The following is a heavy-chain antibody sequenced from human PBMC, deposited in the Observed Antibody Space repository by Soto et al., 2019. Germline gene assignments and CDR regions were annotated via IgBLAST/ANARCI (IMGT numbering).Heavy chain of an antibody. CDR2: VSPGGST. CDR1: GGSFSGHY. CDR3: ARGRGGLHRTAELHS. Sequence: QVQLQQWGAGLLKPSETLSLTCAVYGGSFSGHYWSWIRQPPGKGLEWIGEVSPGGSTNYNSSLKSRVTVSGDTSKSQFSLQLTSMTAADTGGYHCARGRGGLHRTAELHSWGQGTLVTVSS. D-gene: IGHD7-27*01. V-gene: IGHV4-34*01. J-gene: IGHJ4*02.